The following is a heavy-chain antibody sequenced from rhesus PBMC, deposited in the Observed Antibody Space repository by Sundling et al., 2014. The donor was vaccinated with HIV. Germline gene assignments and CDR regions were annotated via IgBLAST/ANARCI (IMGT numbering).Heavy chain of an antibody. V-gene: IGHV4-169*01. Sequence: QLQLQESGPGLVKPSETLSVTCAVSGGSISSSYWSWIRQAPGKGLEWIGYIYGSGSSTNYNPSLKSRVTLSVDTSKNQLSLKLSSVTAADTAVYYCATAYYNIWTGYYTHFDYWGQGVLVTVSS. J-gene: IGHJ4*01. CDR3: ATAYYNIWTGYYTHFDY. CDR2: IYGSGSST. CDR1: GGSISSSY. D-gene: IGHD3-3*01.